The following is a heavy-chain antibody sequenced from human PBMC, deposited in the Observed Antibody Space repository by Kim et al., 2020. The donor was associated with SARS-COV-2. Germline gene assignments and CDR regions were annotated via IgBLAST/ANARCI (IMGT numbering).Heavy chain of an antibody. V-gene: IGHV4-31*03. D-gene: IGHD1-26*01. J-gene: IGHJ3*02. CDR1: GGSISSGGYY. Sequence: SETLSLTCTVSGGSISSGGYYWSWIRQHPGKGLEWIGYIYYSGSTYYNPSLKSRVTISVDTSKNQFSLKLSSVTAADTAVYYCARDPPSLGAFDIWGQGTMVTVSS. CDR3: ARDPPSLGAFDI. CDR2: IYYSGST.